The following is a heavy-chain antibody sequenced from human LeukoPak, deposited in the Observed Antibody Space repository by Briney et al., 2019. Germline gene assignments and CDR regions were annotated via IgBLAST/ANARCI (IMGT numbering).Heavy chain of an antibody. J-gene: IGHJ4*02. Sequence: ASVKVSCKASGYTFTSYYMHWVRQAPGQGLEWMGIINPSGGSTSYAQKFQGRVTMTRDTSTSTAYMELSSLRSEDTAVYYCARGWELLRPADYWGQGTLVTASS. CDR2: INPSGGST. CDR1: GYTFTSYY. D-gene: IGHD1-26*01. V-gene: IGHV1-46*01. CDR3: ARGWELLRPADY.